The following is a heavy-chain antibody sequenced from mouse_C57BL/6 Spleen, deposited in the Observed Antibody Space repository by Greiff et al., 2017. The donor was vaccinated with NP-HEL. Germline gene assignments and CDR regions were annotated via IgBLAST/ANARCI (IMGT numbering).Heavy chain of an antibody. V-gene: IGHV1-19*01. CDR2: INPYNGGT. D-gene: IGHD1-1*01. CDR3: ARSNGRSCYAMDY. J-gene: IGHJ4*01. Sequence: EVQLQQSGPVLVKPGASVKMSCKASGYTFTDYYMNWVKQSPGKSLEWIGVINPYNGGTSYNQKFKGKATLTVDKSSSTAYMELNSLTSEDSAVYYCARSNGRSCYAMDYWGQGTSVTVSA. CDR1: GYTFTDYY.